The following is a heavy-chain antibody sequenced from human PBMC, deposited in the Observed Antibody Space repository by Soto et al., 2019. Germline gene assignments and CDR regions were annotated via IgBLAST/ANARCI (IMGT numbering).Heavy chain of an antibody. CDR2: IYYSGST. CDR1: GGSISSSSYY. V-gene: IGHV4-39*01. CDR3: ARHGVRWADNYYYYGMDV. Sequence: PSETLSLTCTVSGGSISSSSYYWGWIRQPPGKGLEWIGSIYYSGSTYYNPSLKSRVTISVDTSKNQFSLKLSSVTAADTAVYYCARHGVRWADNYYYYGMDVWGQGTTVTVSS. D-gene: IGHD1-26*01. J-gene: IGHJ6*02.